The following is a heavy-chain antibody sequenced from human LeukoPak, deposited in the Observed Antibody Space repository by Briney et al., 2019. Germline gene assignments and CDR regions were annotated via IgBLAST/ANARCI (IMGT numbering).Heavy chain of an antibody. CDR2: IVGSSGTSK. V-gene: IGHV3-21*01. CDR3: ARSNYYGSGSFYLN. CDR1: GFSLSTYT. J-gene: IGHJ4*02. D-gene: IGHD3-10*01. Sequence: GGSLRLSCVASGFSLSTYTTNWVRQTPGKGLEWVSCIVGSSGTSKFYVDSVKGRFTISRDNAENSLYLQMNSVSADDTAIYYCARSNYYGSGSFYLNWGQGTLVTVSS.